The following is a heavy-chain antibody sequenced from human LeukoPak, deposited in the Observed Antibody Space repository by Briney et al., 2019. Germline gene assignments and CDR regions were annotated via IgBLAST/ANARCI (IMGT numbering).Heavy chain of an antibody. CDR3: ARLGGYNYDFDY. V-gene: IGHV5-10-1*01. CDR2: IDPSDSYT. Sequence: GESLKISCKGSGYTFTSYWISWVRQMPGKGLEWMGRIDPSDSYTNYSPSFQGHVTISADKSISTAYLQWSSLKASDTAMYYCARLGGYNYDFDYWGQGTLVTVSS. CDR1: GYTFTSYW. D-gene: IGHD3-22*01. J-gene: IGHJ4*02.